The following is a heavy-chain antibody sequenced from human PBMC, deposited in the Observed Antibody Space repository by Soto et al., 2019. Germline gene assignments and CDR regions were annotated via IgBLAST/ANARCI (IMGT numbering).Heavy chain of an antibody. CDR1: GGSISSYY. J-gene: IGHJ5*02. CDR2: IYYSGST. V-gene: IGHV4-59*08. D-gene: IGHD3-16*01. Sequence: SETLSLTCTVSGGSISSYYWSWIRQPPGKGLELIGYIYYSGSTNYNPSLKSRVTISVDTSKNQFSLKLSSVTAADTAVYYCARLGAQEIDPWGQGTLVTVPQ. CDR3: ARLGAQEIDP.